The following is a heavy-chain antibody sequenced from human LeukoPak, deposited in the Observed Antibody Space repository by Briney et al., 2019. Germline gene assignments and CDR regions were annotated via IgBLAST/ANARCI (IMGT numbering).Heavy chain of an antibody. Sequence: GGSLRLSCAASGFTFSSYAMSWVRQAPGKGLEWVSRINSDGSDTIYADSVKGRFTISRDNAKNTLYLQMNSLRTDDTAVYYCARGGFSHGFDIWGQGTMVTVSS. CDR3: ARGGFSHGFDI. CDR2: INSDGSDT. V-gene: IGHV3-74*01. CDR1: GFTFSSYA. J-gene: IGHJ3*02. D-gene: IGHD5-12*01.